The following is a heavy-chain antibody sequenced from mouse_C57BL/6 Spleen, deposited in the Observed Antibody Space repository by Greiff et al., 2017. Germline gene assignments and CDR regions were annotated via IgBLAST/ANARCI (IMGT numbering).Heavy chain of an antibody. V-gene: IGHV1-42*01. Sequence: VQLQQSGPELVKPGASVKISCKASGCSFTGYYMNWVKQSPEKSLEWIGEINPSTGGTTYNQKFKAKATLTVDKSSSTAYMQLKSLTSEDSAVYYCARDSGAMDYWGQGTSVTVSS. CDR3: ARDSGAMDY. J-gene: IGHJ4*01. D-gene: IGHD1-3*01. CDR2: INPSTGGT. CDR1: GCSFTGYY.